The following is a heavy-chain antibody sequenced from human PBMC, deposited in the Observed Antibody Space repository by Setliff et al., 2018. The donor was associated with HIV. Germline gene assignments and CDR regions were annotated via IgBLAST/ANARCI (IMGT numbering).Heavy chain of an antibody. CDR3: ASYYGSGAHYPYYYYMDV. CDR1: GYSLTELS. CDR2: FDPEDDET. Sequence: GASVKVSCKVSGYSLTELSIHWVRQAPGEGLEWMGGFDPEDDETVYAQKFQGRVTMTRNTSISTAYMELSSLRSEDTAVYYCASYYGSGAHYPYYYYMDVWGKGTTVTVSS. D-gene: IGHD3-10*01. J-gene: IGHJ6*03. V-gene: IGHV1-24*01.